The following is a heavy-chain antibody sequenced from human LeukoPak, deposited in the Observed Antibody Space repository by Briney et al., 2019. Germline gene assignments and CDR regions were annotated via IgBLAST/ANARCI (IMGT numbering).Heavy chain of an antibody. V-gene: IGHV4-39*01. CDR3: ARPHTSPHVADAFDI. CDR2: IYYGGST. J-gene: IGHJ3*02. CDR1: GGSISSSTYY. Sequence: SGTLSLTCTVSGGSISSSTYYWGWVRQPPGKGLEWIGSIYYGGSTYYNPSLKSRVTISVDTSKNQFSLKLSSASAADTAVYYCARPHTSPHVADAFDIWGQGTMVTVS. D-gene: IGHD2-21*01.